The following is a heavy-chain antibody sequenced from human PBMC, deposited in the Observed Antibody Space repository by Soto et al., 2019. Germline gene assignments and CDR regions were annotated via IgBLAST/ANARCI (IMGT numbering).Heavy chain of an antibody. V-gene: IGHV1-69*02. D-gene: IGHD3-10*01. CDR1: GDTFSFYT. J-gene: IGHJ4*02. CDR3: ATSYGSGYRAFDY. CDR2: INPILSMS. Sequence: QVQLVQSGAEVKKPGSSVKVSCKASGDTFSFYTINWVRQAPGLGLEWVGRINPILSMSNYAQKFQGRVTXTXDXTTSTAYMELRSLRFEDTAIYYCATSYGSGYRAFDYWSQGALVTVSS.